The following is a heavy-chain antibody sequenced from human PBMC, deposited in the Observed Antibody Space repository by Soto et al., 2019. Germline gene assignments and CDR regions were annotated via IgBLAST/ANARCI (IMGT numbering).Heavy chain of an antibody. CDR2: IYYSGST. CDR1: GGSISSGGYY. J-gene: IGHJ5*02. V-gene: IGHV4-31*03. Sequence: SETLSLTCTVSGGSISSGGYYWSWIRQHPGKGLEWIGYIYYSGSTYYNPSLKSRVTISVDTSKNQFSLKLSSVTAADTAVYYCARGGRNITIFGVVIISWFDPWGQGTLVTVSS. CDR3: ARGGRNITIFGVVIISWFDP. D-gene: IGHD3-3*01.